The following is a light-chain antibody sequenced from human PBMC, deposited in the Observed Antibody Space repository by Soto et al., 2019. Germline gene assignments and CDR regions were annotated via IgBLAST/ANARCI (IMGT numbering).Light chain of an antibody. CDR2: ETS. J-gene: IGKJ1*01. Sequence: EIVMTQSPGTLSVSPGERATLSCRASQNIGSNLAWYQHKPGQAPRLLIYETSTRAPGIPARFSGSGSGTEFTLTISSLQSEDFAVYHCQQYNNWPRTFGQGTKVDI. V-gene: IGKV3-15*01. CDR1: QNIGSN. CDR3: QQYNNWPRT.